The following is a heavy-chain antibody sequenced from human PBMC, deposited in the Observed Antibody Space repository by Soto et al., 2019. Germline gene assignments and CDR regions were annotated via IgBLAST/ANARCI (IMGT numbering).Heavy chain of an antibody. J-gene: IGHJ4*02. CDR1: GFTFTSSA. Sequence: QMQLVQSGPEVKKPGTSVKVSCKASGFTFTSSAVQWVRQARGQRLEWIGWIVVGSGNTNYEQKFKERVTITRDMXXSTAYMELSSLRSEDTAVYYCAVGHDFWSGYPFDYWGQGTLVTVSS. D-gene: IGHD3-3*01. CDR3: AVGHDFWSGYPFDY. CDR2: IVVGSGNT. V-gene: IGHV1-58*01.